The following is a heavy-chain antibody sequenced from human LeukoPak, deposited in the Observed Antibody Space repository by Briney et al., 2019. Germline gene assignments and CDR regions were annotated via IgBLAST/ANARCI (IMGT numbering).Heavy chain of an antibody. J-gene: IGHJ4*02. Sequence: GGSLRLSCAASGFTFSSYAMHWVRQAPGKGLEWVAVISYDGSNKYYADSVKGRFTISRDNSKNTLYLQMNSLRAEDTAVYYCTTVRSGVLMVYVDYWGQGTLVTVSS. CDR3: TTVRSGVLMVYVDY. CDR1: GFTFSSYA. V-gene: IGHV3-30-3*01. CDR2: ISYDGSNK. D-gene: IGHD2-8*01.